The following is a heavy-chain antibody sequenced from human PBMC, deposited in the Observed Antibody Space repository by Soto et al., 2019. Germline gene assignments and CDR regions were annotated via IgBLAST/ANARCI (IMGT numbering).Heavy chain of an antibody. Sequence: SETLSLTCTVSGGSISSYYWSWIRQPPGKGLEWIGYIYYSGSTNYNPSLKSRVTISVDTSKNQFSLRLSSVTAADTAVYYCARDRGYSYGHYYYYYGMDVWGQGTTVTVSS. CDR2: IYYSGST. D-gene: IGHD5-18*01. CDR1: GGSISSYY. CDR3: ARDRGYSYGHYYYYYGMDV. V-gene: IGHV4-59*01. J-gene: IGHJ6*02.